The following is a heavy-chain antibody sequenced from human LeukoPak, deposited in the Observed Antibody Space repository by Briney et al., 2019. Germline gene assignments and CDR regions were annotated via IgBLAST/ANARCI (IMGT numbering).Heavy chain of an antibody. CDR1: GFTFSDYS. J-gene: IGHJ4*02. CDR2: ISSSGKNI. D-gene: IGHD5-18*01. V-gene: IGHV3-21*01. Sequence: KTGGSLRLSCAASGFTFSDYSMNWVRQAPGKGLEWVSSISSSGKNIYYAGSVKGRLTISRDNAKNSLYLQMNSLRVEDTAVYYCARDSGSSYGHWGQGTLVTVSS. CDR3: ARDSGSSYGH.